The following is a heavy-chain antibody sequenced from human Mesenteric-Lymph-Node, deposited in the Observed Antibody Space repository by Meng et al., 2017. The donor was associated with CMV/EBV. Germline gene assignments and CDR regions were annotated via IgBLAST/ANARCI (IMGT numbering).Heavy chain of an antibody. Sequence: SETLSLTCTVSGGSLSSSSYYWGWIRQPPGKGLEWIGSLYYSGSTYYNPSLKSRVTISVDTSKSQFSLKLSSVTAADTAVYYCAPWTYSSSWYPWGQGTLVTVSS. CDR3: APWTYSSSWYP. CDR2: LYYSGST. D-gene: IGHD6-13*01. V-gene: IGHV4-39*07. J-gene: IGHJ5*02. CDR1: GGSLSSSSYY.